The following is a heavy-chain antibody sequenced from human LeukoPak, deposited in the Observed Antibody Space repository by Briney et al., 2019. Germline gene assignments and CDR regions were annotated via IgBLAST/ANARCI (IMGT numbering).Heavy chain of an antibody. V-gene: IGHV4-31*03. CDR2: IYYSGST. CDR1: GGSISSGGYY. CDR3: ARDRGYCSGGSCYSALRFQH. D-gene: IGHD2-15*01. Sequence: SETLSLTCTASGGSISSGGYYWSWIRQHPGKGLEWIGYIYYSGSTYYNPSLKSRVTISVDTSKNQFSLKLSSVTAADTAVYYCARDRGYCSGGSCYSALRFQHWGQGTLVTVSS. J-gene: IGHJ1*01.